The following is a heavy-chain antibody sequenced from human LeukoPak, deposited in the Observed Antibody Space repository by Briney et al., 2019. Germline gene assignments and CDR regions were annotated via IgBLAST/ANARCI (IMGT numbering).Heavy chain of an antibody. D-gene: IGHD3-22*01. J-gene: IGHJ4*02. CDR3: AKDEGAPIVVVTNFDY. CDR2: ISGSGGST. CDR1: GFTFSSYA. V-gene: IGHV3-23*01. Sequence: GGSLRLSYAASGFTFSSYAMSWVRQAPGKGLEWVSAISGSGGSTYYADSVKGRFTISRDNSKNTLYLQMNSLRAEDTAVYYCAKDEGAPIVVVTNFDYWGQGTLVTVS.